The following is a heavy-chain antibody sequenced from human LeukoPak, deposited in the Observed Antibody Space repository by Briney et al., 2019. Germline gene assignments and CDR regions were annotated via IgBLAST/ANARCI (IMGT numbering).Heavy chain of an antibody. Sequence: SETLSLTCTVSGGSISSYYWSWIRQPAGKGLQWIGRIYTSGSTNYNPSLKSRVTMPVDTSKNQFSLKLSSVTAADTAVYYCAREDYDFWSGLLNWFGPWGQGTLVTVSS. CDR2: IYTSGST. D-gene: IGHD3-3*01. J-gene: IGHJ5*02. CDR1: GGSISSYY. CDR3: AREDYDFWSGLLNWFGP. V-gene: IGHV4-4*07.